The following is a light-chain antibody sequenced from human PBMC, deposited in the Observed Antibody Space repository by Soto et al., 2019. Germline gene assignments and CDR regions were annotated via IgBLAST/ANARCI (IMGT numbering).Light chain of an antibody. V-gene: IGLV2-8*01. CDR2: EVD. Sequence: QLVLTQPPSASGSPGQSVTISCTGTSSDIGGYNYVSWYQHHPGKAPKLLIYEVDRRPSGVPDRFSGSKSDNTASLTVSGLQAEDEADYYCSSYAGNNRGVFGGGTKLTVL. CDR1: SSDIGGYNY. CDR3: SSYAGNNRGV. J-gene: IGLJ2*01.